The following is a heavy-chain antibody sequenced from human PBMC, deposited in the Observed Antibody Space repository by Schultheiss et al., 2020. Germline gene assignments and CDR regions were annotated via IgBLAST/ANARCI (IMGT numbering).Heavy chain of an antibody. Sequence: GGSLRLSCAASGFTFSDYYMSWIRQAPGKGLEWVSYISSSSSYTNYADSVKGRFSISRDNSKNILYLQMSSLRPEDTAVYYCVKVAADWGQGILVTVSS. J-gene: IGHJ4*02. CDR2: ISSSSSYT. V-gene: IGHV3-11*06. CDR1: GFTFSDYY. D-gene: IGHD6-25*01. CDR3: VKVAAD.